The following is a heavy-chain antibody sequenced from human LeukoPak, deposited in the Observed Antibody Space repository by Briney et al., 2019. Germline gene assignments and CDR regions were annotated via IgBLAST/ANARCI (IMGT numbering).Heavy chain of an antibody. CDR2: ISSSGTNI. CDR3: ARARVTVTTRVDY. J-gene: IGHJ4*02. CDR1: GFTFSDYY. Sequence: GGSLRLSCAASGFTFSDYYMNWIRQAPGKGLGWISYISSSGTNINYADSVRGRFAISRDNPKKALYLQMNSLRAEDTAVYYCARARVTVTTRVDYWGQGTLVTVSS. V-gene: IGHV3-11*04. D-gene: IGHD4-17*01.